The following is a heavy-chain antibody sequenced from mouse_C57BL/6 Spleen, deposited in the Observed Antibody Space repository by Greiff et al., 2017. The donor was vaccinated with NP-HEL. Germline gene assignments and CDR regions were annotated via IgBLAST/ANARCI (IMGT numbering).Heavy chain of an antibody. J-gene: IGHJ4*01. V-gene: IGHV1-69*01. CDR3: ARGGGYYAMDY. Sequence: VQLQQSGAELVMPGASVKLSCKASGYTFTSYWMHWVKQRPGQGLEWIGEIDPSDSYTNYNQKFKGKSTLTVDKSSSTAYMQLSSLTSEDSAVYYCARGGGYYAMDYWGQGTSVTVSS. CDR2: IDPSDSYT. CDR1: GYTFTSYW.